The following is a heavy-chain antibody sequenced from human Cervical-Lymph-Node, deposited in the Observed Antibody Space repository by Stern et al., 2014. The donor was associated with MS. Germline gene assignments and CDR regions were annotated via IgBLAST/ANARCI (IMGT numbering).Heavy chain of an antibody. D-gene: IGHD2/OR15-2a*01. CDR3: ARERQQYCNSEGCSYWYFDL. J-gene: IGHJ2*01. V-gene: IGHV4-4*02. Sequence: QVQLQESGPGLVKPSGTLSLTCAVSGGSVSSTNWWSWVRQSPGKGLEWIGNIYHSGASNYRPSRRSQVSISLDNPKNHLSLHLTSVTAADTAVYYCARERQQYCNSEGCSYWYFDLWGRGTLVTVSS. CDR2: IYHSGAS. CDR1: GGSVSSTNW.